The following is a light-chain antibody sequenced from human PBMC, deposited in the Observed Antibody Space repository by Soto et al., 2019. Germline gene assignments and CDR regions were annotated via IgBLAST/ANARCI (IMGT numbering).Light chain of an antibody. V-gene: IGKV3-20*01. CDR2: GAS. CDR3: QQYGSSPFT. Sequence: EIVLTQSPGTLYLSPGERATLSCRASQSVSNNFLAWHQQKPGQGPRLLIYGASSRAGGIPDRFRGSGSGTDFTLTIAGLEPEDFAVYYCQQYGSSPFTFGPGTKVDIK. J-gene: IGKJ3*01. CDR1: QSVSNNF.